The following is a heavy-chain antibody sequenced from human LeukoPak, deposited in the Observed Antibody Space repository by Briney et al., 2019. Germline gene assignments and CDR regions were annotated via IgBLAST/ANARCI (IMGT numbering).Heavy chain of an antibody. D-gene: IGHD1-26*01. V-gene: IGHV3-23*01. J-gene: IGHJ4*02. Sequence: GGSLRLSCAASGLTVGSNYMAWVRQAPGKGLEWVSLISGSGGNTHYADSVKGRFTISRDNSKNTTYLQMDSLKADDTAIYYCVRVIHSDTYAAPYCDYRGQGTLVTVSS. CDR1: GLTVGSNY. CDR3: VRVIHSDTYAAPYCDY. CDR2: ISGSGGNT.